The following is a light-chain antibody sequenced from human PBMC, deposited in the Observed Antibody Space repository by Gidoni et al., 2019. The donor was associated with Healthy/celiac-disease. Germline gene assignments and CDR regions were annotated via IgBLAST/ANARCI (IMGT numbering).Light chain of an antibody. CDR2: AAS. V-gene: IGKV1-39*01. CDR1: QSISGH. J-gene: IGKJ4*01. CDR3: QQGFNVPRT. Sequence: DIQMTQSPASLSASVGDRVTITCRASQSISGHLDWYQQKPGQAPKLLIYAASSLQSGGPSRFSGSGSGTDFILTISSLQPEDVATYYCQQGFNVPRTFGGXTKVEIK.